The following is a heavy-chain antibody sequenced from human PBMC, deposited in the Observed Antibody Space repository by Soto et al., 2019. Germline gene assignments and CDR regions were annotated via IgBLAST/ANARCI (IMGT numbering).Heavy chain of an antibody. Sequence: PSGTLSLTCTVSGGSISSGDYYWSWIRQPPGKGLEWIGYIYYSGSTYYNPSLKSRVTISVDTSKNQFSLKLSSVTAADTAVYYCARGGSSGYMGGNWFDPWGQGTLVTVSS. CDR1: GGSISSGDYY. V-gene: IGHV4-30-4*01. CDR2: IYYSGST. J-gene: IGHJ5*02. D-gene: IGHD3-22*01. CDR3: ARGGSSGYMGGNWFDP.